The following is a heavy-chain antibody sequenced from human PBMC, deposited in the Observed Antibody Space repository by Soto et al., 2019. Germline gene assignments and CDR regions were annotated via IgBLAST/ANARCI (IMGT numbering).Heavy chain of an antibody. CDR3: ARPLAGIAVAGTDY. Sequence: PGGSLRLSCAASGFTFSSYSMNWVRQAPGKGLEWVSSISSSSSYIYYADSVKGRFTISRDNAKNSLYLQMSSLRAEDTAVYYCARPLAGIAVAGTDYWGQGTLVTVSS. CDR1: GFTFSSYS. V-gene: IGHV3-21*01. D-gene: IGHD6-19*01. CDR2: ISSSSSYI. J-gene: IGHJ4*02.